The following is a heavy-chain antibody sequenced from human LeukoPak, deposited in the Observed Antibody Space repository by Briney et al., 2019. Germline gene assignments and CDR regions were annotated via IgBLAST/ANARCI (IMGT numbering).Heavy chain of an antibody. D-gene: IGHD2-2*01. J-gene: IGHJ4*02. CDR2: IYSGGST. CDR1: GFTVSSNY. V-gene: IGHV3-53*01. CDR3: ARDAYCSSTSCYPIY. Sequence: PGGSLRLSCAASGFTVSSNYMSWVRQAPGKGLEWVSVIYSGGSTYYADSVKGRFTISRDNSKNTLYLQMNSLRAEDTAVYYCARDAYCSSTSCYPIYWGQGTLVTVSS.